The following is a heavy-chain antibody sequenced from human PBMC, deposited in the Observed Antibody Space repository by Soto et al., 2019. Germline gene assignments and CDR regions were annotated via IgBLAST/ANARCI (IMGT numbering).Heavy chain of an antibody. V-gene: IGHV1-2*02. J-gene: IGHJ4*02. CDR1: GYTFTGYY. CDR2: INPNSGGT. D-gene: IGHD3-10*01. CDR3: ARGGPGNYYQPFDY. Sequence: QVQLVQSGAEVKRPGASVKVSCKASGYTFTGYYMHWVRQAPGQGLEWMGWINPNSGGTNYAQKFQGRVTMTRDTSISTADMELSSLKSDDTAVYYCARGGPGNYYQPFDYWGQGTLVTVSS.